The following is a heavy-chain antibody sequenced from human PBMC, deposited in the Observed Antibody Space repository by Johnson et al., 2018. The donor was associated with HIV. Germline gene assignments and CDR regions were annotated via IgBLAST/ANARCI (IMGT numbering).Heavy chain of an antibody. CDR1: GFTFSSSW. CDR2: IKCDGSEK. J-gene: IGHJ3*02. Sequence: VQLVESGGGVVQPGRSLRLSCAASGFTFSSSWMHWVCQAPEKGLEWVADIKCDGSEKYYVDSVKGRLTISRDNSKNTLYLQMNSLRAEDTAVYYCATSGDKYSGYWGDVFDIWGQGTMVTVSS. D-gene: IGHD5-12*01. CDR3: ATSGDKYSGYWGDVFDI. V-gene: IGHV3-52*01.